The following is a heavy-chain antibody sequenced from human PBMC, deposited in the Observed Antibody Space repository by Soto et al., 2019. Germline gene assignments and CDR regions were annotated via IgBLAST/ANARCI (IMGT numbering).Heavy chain of an antibody. CDR3: ARDRLYSGYDGGVVDY. CDR1: GGSISSGDYY. Sequence: PSETLSLTCTVSGGSISSGDYYWSWIRQPPGKGLEWIGYIYYSGSTYYNPSLKSRVTMSVDTSKNQFSLKLSSVTAADTAVFYCARDRLYSGYDGGVVDYWGQGTLVTVSS. V-gene: IGHV4-30-4*01. J-gene: IGHJ4*02. CDR2: IYYSGST. D-gene: IGHD5-12*01.